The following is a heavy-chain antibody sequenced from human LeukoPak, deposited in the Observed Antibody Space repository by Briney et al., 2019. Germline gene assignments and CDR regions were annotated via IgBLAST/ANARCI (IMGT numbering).Heavy chain of an antibody. CDR3: AREGRRSSSSGFRWFDP. V-gene: IGHV4-30-4*08. CDR2: IYYSGST. D-gene: IGHD6-6*01. J-gene: IGHJ5*02. Sequence: SETLSLTCTVSGGSISSGDYYWSWIRQPPGKGLGWIGYIYYSGSTYYNPSLKSRVTISVDTSKNQFSLKLSSVTAADTAVYYCAREGRRSSSSGFRWFDPWGQGTLVTVSS. CDR1: GGSISSGDYY.